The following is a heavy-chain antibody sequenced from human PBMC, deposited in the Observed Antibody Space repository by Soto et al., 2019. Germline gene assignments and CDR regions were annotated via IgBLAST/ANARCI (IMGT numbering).Heavy chain of an antibody. CDR3: ARVRSGGSGYFDY. V-gene: IGHV3-21*01. CDR1: GFTFSTYT. CDR2: ISDTSSHI. J-gene: IGHJ4*02. D-gene: IGHD2-15*01. Sequence: PGGSLRLSCAASGFTFSTYTMTWVRQAPGEGLEWVSSISDTSSHIYYSDSVKGRFTVSRDNAKNSLYLQVNSLRAEDTAVYYCARVRSGGSGYFDYWGQGTLVTVSS.